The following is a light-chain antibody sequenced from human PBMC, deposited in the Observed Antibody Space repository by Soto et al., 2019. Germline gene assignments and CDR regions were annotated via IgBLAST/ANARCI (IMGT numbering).Light chain of an antibody. CDR3: SSYTNSNTLV. J-gene: IGLJ2*01. V-gene: IGLV2-14*03. CDR2: DVS. CDR1: SSDVGGYNY. Sequence: QSALTQPASVSGSPGQSITISCTGTSSDVGGYNYVSWYQHHPGKAPKLMIYDVSNRPSGVSNRFSGSKSGDTASLTISGLQAEDEADYSCSSYTNSNTLVFGGGTKLTVL.